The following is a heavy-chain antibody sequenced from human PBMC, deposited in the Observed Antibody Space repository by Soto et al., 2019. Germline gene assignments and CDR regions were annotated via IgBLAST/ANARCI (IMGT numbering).Heavy chain of an antibody. CDR3: AKEKYSSCFFDY. CDR2: ISGSGGST. V-gene: IGHV3-23*01. CDR1: GFTFSTYA. J-gene: IGHJ4*02. D-gene: IGHD6-19*01. Sequence: EVQLLESGGDLVQPGGSLRLSCAASGFTFSTYAMSWVRQAPGKGLEWVSAISGSGGSTYYADAVKGRLTISRDNSKNTLYLQMNSLRADDTAIYSCAKEKYSSCFFDYWGQGTLVTVSS.